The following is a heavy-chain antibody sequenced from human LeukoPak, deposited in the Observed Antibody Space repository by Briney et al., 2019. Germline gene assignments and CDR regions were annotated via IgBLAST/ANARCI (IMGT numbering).Heavy chain of an antibody. CDR3: ARCTGGDCGGAFDI. Sequence: ASVKVSCKTSGNTFTNYDINWLRQATGQGLEWMGWMNPNTGNADSAQKFQGRVTMTRNISISIAYMELSSLRFEDTAVYYCARCTGGDCGGAFDIWGQGTMVTVS. CDR1: GNTFTNYD. V-gene: IGHV1-8*01. D-gene: IGHD2-21*02. J-gene: IGHJ3*02. CDR2: MNPNTGNA.